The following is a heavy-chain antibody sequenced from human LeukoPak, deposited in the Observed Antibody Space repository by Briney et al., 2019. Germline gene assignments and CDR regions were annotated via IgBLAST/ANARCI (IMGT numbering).Heavy chain of an antibody. V-gene: IGHV3-30*04. D-gene: IGHD5-12*01. CDR3: ARTFWDKSNGYDYYFDY. Sequence: GGSLRLSCTASGFPFSNYAMHWVRQAPGKGLEWMTVISFDGNNKYYEDSVKGRFTISRDNSKNTLYLQMNSLRAEDTAVYYCARTFWDKSNGYDYYFDYWGQGSLVTVSS. J-gene: IGHJ4*02. CDR1: GFPFSNYA. CDR2: ISFDGNNK.